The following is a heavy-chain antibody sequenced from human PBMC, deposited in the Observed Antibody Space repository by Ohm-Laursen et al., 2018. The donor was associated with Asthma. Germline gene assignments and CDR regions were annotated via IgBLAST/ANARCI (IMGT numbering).Heavy chain of an antibody. Sequence: ASVKVSCKASGYTFTGYYMHWVRQAPGQGLEWMGIINPSGGSTSYAQKFQGRVTMTRDTSTSTVYMELSSLRSEDTAVYYCARGGHQNHIIVVVPAALGDGMDVWGQGTTVTVSS. CDR1: GYTFTGYY. J-gene: IGHJ6*02. V-gene: IGHV1-46*01. CDR3: ARGGHQNHIIVVVPAALGDGMDV. CDR2: INPSGGST. D-gene: IGHD2-2*01.